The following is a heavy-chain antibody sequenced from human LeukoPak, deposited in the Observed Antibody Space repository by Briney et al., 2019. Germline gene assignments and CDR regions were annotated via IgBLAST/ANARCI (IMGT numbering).Heavy chain of an antibody. J-gene: IGHJ5*02. V-gene: IGHV1-69*02. CDR3: AATYCSSTSCYRPRRFDP. CDR1: GGTFSSYT. D-gene: IGHD2-2*01. Sequence: ASVKVSCKASGGTFSSYTISWVREAPGPGLEWMWRIIPIFGVANYAQKFQGRVTITADKSTSTAYMELSSLRSEDTAVYYCAATYCSSTSCYRPRRFDPWGQGTLVPVSS. CDR2: IIPIFGVA.